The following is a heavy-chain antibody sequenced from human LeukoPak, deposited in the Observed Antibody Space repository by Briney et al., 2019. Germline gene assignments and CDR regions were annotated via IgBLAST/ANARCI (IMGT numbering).Heavy chain of an antibody. V-gene: IGHV3-23*01. Sequence: GGSLRLSCAASGFTFSSYAMSCVRQAPGKRLQWVSAISDSGGSTYYAHSVKGRFTISRDNSKNTLYLQMNSLRAEDTAVYYCAKHYYGSGSSNSYYYYYYMDVWGKGTTVTVSS. CDR3: AKHYYGSGSSNSYYYYYYMDV. CDR2: ISDSGGST. CDR1: GFTFSSYA. D-gene: IGHD3-10*01. J-gene: IGHJ6*03.